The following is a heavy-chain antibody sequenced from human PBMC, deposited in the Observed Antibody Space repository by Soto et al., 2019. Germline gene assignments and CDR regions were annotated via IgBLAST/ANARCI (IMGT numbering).Heavy chain of an antibody. CDR3: AKGVVPTDAFDI. D-gene: IGHD2-2*01. Sequence: GGSLRLSCAASGFTFSSYAMSWVRQAPGKGLEWVSAISGSGGTTYYADSVKGRFTISRDNSKNTLYLQMNSLRAEDTAVYYCAKGVVPTDAFDIWGQGTMVTISS. V-gene: IGHV3-23*01. J-gene: IGHJ3*02. CDR2: ISGSGGTT. CDR1: GFTFSSYA.